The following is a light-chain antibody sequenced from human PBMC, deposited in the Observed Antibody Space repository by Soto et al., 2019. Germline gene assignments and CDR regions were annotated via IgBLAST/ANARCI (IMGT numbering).Light chain of an antibody. J-gene: IGKJ1*01. V-gene: IGKV4-1*01. CDR2: WAS. Sequence: DIVMTQSPDSLAVSLGERATINCKSSQSVLYSSNNKNYLAWYQQKPGQPPKLLIYWASTRESGVPDRCSGSGSGTDFTLNISSLQAEDVAVYYCQQYYSTPQTFGQGTKVEIK. CDR1: QSVLYSSNNKNY. CDR3: QQYYSTPQT.